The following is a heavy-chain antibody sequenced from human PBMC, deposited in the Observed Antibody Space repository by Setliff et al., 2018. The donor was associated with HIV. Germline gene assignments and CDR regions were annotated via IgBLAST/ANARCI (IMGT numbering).Heavy chain of an antibody. J-gene: IGHJ4*02. V-gene: IGHV1-69*05. D-gene: IGHD3-3*01. CDR2: IIPLIGFV. CDR3: VTEHLGWSGYLPLY. CDR1: AGTFNNYA. Sequence: SVKVSCKAYAGTFNNYAISWVRQAPGKGLEWLGVIIPLIGFVKYAQMFQGRATITTDASTTTVYLELSSLKTEDIAVYYCVTEHLGWSGYLPLYWGQGALVTVSS.